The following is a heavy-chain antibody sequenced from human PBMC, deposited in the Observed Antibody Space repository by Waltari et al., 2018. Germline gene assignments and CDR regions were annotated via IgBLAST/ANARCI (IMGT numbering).Heavy chain of an antibody. J-gene: IGHJ6*03. CDR1: GGSISSDY. CDR3: ARGGPYSNYDLDYYYYMDV. D-gene: IGHD4-4*01. Sequence: QVQLQESGPGLVKTSETLSLTCPVSGGSISSDYWSWIRPPPAKGLEWIGYIYYSGSTHYNPSLKSRVTISVDTSKNQFSLKLSSVTAADTAVYYCARGGPYSNYDLDYYYYMDVWGKGTTVTVSS. CDR2: IYYSGST. V-gene: IGHV4-59*01.